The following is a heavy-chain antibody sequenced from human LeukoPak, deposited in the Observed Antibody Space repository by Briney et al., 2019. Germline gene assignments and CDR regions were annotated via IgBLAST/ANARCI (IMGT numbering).Heavy chain of an antibody. CDR2: INTNGSNT. J-gene: IGHJ4*02. V-gene: IGHV3-74*01. CDR3: ATPGGGY. Sequence: PGGSLRLSCAASGFTFRNHWMHWVRQAPGKGLVWVSHINTNGSNTSYADSVKGRFTISRDNAKNTLYLQMNSLRAEDTAVYYCATPGGGYWGQGTLVTVSS. D-gene: IGHD1-14*01. CDR1: GFTFRNHW.